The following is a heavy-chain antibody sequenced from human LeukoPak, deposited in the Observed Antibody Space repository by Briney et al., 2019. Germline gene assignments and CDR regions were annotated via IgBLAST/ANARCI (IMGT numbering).Heavy chain of an antibody. CDR2: IRYDGSNK. D-gene: IGHD3-10*01. J-gene: IGHJ4*02. Sequence: PGGSLRLSCAASGFTFSSYGMHWVRQAPGKGLEWVAFIRYDGSNKYYADSVKGRFTISRDNSKNTLYLQMNSLRAEDTAVYYCAKDVYYGSGSYFPLFDYWGQGTLVTVSS. CDR1: GFTFSSYG. V-gene: IGHV3-30*02. CDR3: AKDVYYGSGSYFPLFDY.